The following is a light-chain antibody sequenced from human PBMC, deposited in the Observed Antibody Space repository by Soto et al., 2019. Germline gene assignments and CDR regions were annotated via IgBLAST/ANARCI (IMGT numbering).Light chain of an antibody. CDR2: GAS. J-gene: IGKJ5*01. CDR1: QSVSSN. Sequence: EIVMTQSPATLSVSPGERATLSCRASQSVSSNLAWYQQKPGQAPRLLIYGASTRATGIPGRFSGSGSGTDFTLTISRLETEDFAVFYCQQYGTSEIIFGQGTRLEIK. V-gene: IGKV3-15*01. CDR3: QQYGTSEII.